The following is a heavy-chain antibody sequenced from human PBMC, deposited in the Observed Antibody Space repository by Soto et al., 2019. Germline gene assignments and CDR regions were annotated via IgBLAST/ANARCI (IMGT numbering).Heavy chain of an antibody. CDR2: IRSGGSNI. CDR3: ARDRGIGVLGSAGMDV. D-gene: IGHD6-19*01. Sequence: GGSLRLSCAAYGFTFSSYGMHWVRQAPGKGLEWVSDIRSGGSNIYYADSVKGRFTISRDNAKNSLYLQMNSLRAEDTAVYYCARDRGIGVLGSAGMDVWGQVTTVTVPS. V-gene: IGHV3-48*01. J-gene: IGHJ6*02. CDR1: GFTFSSYG.